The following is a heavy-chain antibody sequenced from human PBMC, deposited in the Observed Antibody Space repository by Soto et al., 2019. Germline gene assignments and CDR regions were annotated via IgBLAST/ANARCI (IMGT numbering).Heavy chain of an antibody. D-gene: IGHD5-18*01. V-gene: IGHV3-66*01. CDR3: ARNSRFDTPMVY. CDR1: GFTVSSNY. J-gene: IGHJ4*02. Sequence: EVQLVESGGGLVQPGGSLRLSCAASGFTVSSNYMSWVRQAPGKGLEWFSVIYSGGSTYYADSVKGRFTISRYKSKSTLYLQMNSLRVEDTAVYYCARNSRFDTPMVYWGQVTLVTVSS. CDR2: IYSGGST.